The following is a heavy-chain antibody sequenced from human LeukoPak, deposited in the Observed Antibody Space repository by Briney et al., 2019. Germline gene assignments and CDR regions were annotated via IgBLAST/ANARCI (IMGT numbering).Heavy chain of an antibody. CDR2: INPSGGST. Sequence: ASVKVSCKASGYTFTSYGISWVRQAPGQGLEWMGIINPSGGSTSYAQKFQGRVTMTRDTSTSTVYMELSSLRSEDTAVYYCARAQSAFDIWGQGTMVTVSS. V-gene: IGHV1-46*01. J-gene: IGHJ3*02. CDR3: ARAQSAFDI. CDR1: GYTFTSYG.